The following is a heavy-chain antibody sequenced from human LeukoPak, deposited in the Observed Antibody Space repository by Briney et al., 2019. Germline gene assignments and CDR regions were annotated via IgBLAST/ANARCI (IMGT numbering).Heavy chain of an antibody. CDR2: IRSDGSTT. CDR3: TRLRYDSSGHWVGAFDI. V-gene: IGHV3-74*01. J-gene: IGHJ3*02. CDR1: GFTFSSYW. Sequence: PGGSLRLSCAASGFTFSSYWMHWVRQAPGKGLVWVSRIRSDGSTTIYADSVRGRFTISRDNAKNTLYLQMNSLRAEDTAVYYCTRLRYDSSGHWVGAFDIWGQGTMVTVSS. D-gene: IGHD3-22*01.